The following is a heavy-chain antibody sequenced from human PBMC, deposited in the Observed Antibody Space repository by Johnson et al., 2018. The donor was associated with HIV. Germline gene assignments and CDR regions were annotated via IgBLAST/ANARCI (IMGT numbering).Heavy chain of an antibody. Sequence: VQLVESGGGVVRPGGSLRLSCAVSGFTFEDYGISWVRQAPGKGLEWVSDINWNGGSTDYADSVKGRFTISRDNAKNSLYMQMDSLRAEDTALYYCARRGGYCSGNIRPHVFDIWGQGTMVTVSS. D-gene: IGHD2-15*01. J-gene: IGHJ3*02. CDR2: INWNGGST. CDR3: ARRGGYCSGNIRPHVFDI. V-gene: IGHV3-20*04. CDR1: GFTFEDYG.